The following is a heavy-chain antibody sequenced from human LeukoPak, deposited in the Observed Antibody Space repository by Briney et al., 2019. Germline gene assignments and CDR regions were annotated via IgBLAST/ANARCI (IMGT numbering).Heavy chain of an antibody. CDR2: ISSSSSYI. V-gene: IGHV3-21*01. CDR1: GFTFSSYS. Sequence: PGGSLRLSCAASGFTFSSYSMNWVRQAPGKGLEWVSSISSSSSYIYYADSVKGRFTISRDNAKNSPYLQLNSLRAEDTAVYYCARGEYSTSGLFGYCGQGTPVTVSS. J-gene: IGHJ4*02. D-gene: IGHD6-13*01. CDR3: ARGEYSTSGLFGY.